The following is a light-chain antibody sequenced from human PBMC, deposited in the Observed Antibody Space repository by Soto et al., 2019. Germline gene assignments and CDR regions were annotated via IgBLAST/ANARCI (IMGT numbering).Light chain of an antibody. J-gene: IGKJ3*01. Sequence: EIVMTQPPATLSVSPGERATLSCRASQSVSSNLAWYQQKPGQAPRLLIYGASTRATGIPARFSGSGSGTEFTLTISSLQSEDFAVYYCQQYNNWPGTFGPGTKVDIK. CDR2: GAS. CDR1: QSVSSN. V-gene: IGKV3-15*01. CDR3: QQYNNWPGT.